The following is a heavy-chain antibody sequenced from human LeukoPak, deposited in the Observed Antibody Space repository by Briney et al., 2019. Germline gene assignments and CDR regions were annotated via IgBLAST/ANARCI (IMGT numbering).Heavy chain of an antibody. J-gene: IGHJ5*02. CDR1: GYTFCTHW. Sequence: ASVTVSCKASGYTFCTHWMHWVRQAPGQGREWMGIINPSGDFRSYAQKFKGRVTVTRDMSTRTVYMELSDLRLDDTAVYYCARDFSGEWEQVTGWWLDPWGQGTLVIVSS. V-gene: IGHV1-46*01. CDR3: ARDFSGEWEQVTGWWLDP. D-gene: IGHD3-16*01. CDR2: INPSGDFR.